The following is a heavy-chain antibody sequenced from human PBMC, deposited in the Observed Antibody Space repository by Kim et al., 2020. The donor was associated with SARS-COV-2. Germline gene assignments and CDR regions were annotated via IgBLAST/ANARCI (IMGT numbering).Heavy chain of an antibody. CDR2: TSYDGSSE. D-gene: IGHD5-18*01. V-gene: IGHV3-30*18. Sequence: GRSLRLSCAASGFTFNDYNMHWVRQAPGKGLEWVAVTSYDGSSEFYADSVRGRFTISRDNSKNTLFLQMTSLRPDDTAVYYCAKGGSWIQLSTGWFDPWGQGTLVTVSS. CDR1: GFTFNDYN. J-gene: IGHJ5*02. CDR3: AKGGSWIQLSTGWFDP.